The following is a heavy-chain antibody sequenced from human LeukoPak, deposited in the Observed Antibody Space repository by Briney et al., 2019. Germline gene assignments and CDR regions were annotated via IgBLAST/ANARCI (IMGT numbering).Heavy chain of an antibody. CDR3: VKLQPNTGQWASDI. CDR2: ISNGGST. CDR1: GASISSFY. Sequence: PSETLSLTCTVSGASISSFYWSWVRQPPGEGLEWIGYISNGGSTNYSPSLKSRVTISVDTSQSQLSLKVNSVTAADTAVYYCVKLQPNTGQWASDIWGQGTMVSVSS. D-gene: IGHD1-1*01. J-gene: IGHJ3*02. V-gene: IGHV4-59*01.